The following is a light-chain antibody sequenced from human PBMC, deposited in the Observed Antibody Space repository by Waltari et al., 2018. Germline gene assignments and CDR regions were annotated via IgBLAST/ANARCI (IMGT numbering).Light chain of an antibody. CDR3: QQYENWPPIT. V-gene: IGKV3-15*01. J-gene: IGKJ4*01. Sequence: EIVMTQSPGTLSVSPGEKATLSCWASQSIRSNLAWYQQKPGQAPRLLIYGASTRATGIPARLSGSGSGTDFTLTISSLQSEDLAVYYCQQYENWPPITFGGGTKVEIK. CDR1: QSIRSN. CDR2: GAS.